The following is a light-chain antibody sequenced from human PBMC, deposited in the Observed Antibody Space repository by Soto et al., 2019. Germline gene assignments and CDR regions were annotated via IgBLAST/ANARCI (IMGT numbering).Light chain of an antibody. CDR2: AAS. J-gene: IGKJ1*01. CDR1: QSISSW. CDR3: QQYGYLSWT. V-gene: IGKV1-5*01. Sequence: DIQMTQSPSTLSASVGDRVTITCRASQSISSWLAWYQQKPGKAPKLLMYAASTLQSGVPSRFSGSGSGTEFTLTISSLQPEDFAVYYCQQYGYLSWTFGQGTKVDI.